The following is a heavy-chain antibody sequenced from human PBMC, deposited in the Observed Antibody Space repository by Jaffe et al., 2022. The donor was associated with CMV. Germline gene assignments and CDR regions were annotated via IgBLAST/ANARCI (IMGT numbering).Heavy chain of an antibody. CDR1: GFTFSSYA. CDR3: VKARQAAALGSYFDY. D-gene: IGHD6-25*01. V-gene: IGHV3-64D*06. CDR2: ISSNGGST. J-gene: IGHJ4*02. Sequence: EVQLVESGGGLVQPGGSLRLSCSASGFTFSSYAMHWVRQAPGKGLEYVSAISSNGGSTYYADSVKGRFTISRDNSKNTLYLQMSSLRAEDTAVYYCVKARQAAALGSYFDYWGQGTLVTVSS.